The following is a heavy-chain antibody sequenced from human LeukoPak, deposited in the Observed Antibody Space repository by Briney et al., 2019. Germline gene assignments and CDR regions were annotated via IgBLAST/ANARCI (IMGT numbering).Heavy chain of an antibody. CDR2: ISTNGGGT. V-gene: IGHV3-64*01. J-gene: IGHJ4*02. CDR1: GFTFSSYV. Sequence: PGGSLRLSCAASGFTFSSYVMHWVRQAPGKGLEYVSAISTNGGGTYYANSVKGRFTISRDNSKNTLYLQMNSLRAEDTAVYYCAKDLAEYSSGWTPGGYWGQGTLVTVSS. D-gene: IGHD6-19*01. CDR3: AKDLAEYSSGWTPGGY.